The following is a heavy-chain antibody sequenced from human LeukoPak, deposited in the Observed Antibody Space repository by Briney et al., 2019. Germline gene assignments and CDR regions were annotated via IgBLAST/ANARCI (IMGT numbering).Heavy chain of an antibody. CDR3: ARVKAVAGRVDYYYYVMDV. Sequence: GGSLRLSCAASGFTFSSYAMHWVRQAPGKGLEWVAVISYDGSNKYYADSVKGRFTLSRDNSKNTLYPQMNSLRPEDTAVYYCARVKAVAGRVDYYYYVMDVWGQGTTVTVSS. V-gene: IGHV3-30-3*01. CDR1: GFTFSSYA. J-gene: IGHJ6*02. D-gene: IGHD6-19*01. CDR2: ISYDGSNK.